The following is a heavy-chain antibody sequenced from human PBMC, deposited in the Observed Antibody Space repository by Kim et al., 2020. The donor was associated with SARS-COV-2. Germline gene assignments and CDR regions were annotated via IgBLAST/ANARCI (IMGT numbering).Heavy chain of an antibody. J-gene: IGHJ3*02. CDR1: GFTFSSYG. V-gene: IGHV3-30*18. D-gene: IGHD3-22*01. CDR2: ISYDGSNK. Sequence: GGSLRLSCAASGFTFSSYGMHWVRQAPGKGLEWVAVISYDGSNKYYADSVKGRFTISRDNSKNTLYLQMNSLRAEDTAVYYCAKPQFGLYYYDSSVLGAFDIWGQGTMVTVSS. CDR3: AKPQFGLYYYDSSVLGAFDI.